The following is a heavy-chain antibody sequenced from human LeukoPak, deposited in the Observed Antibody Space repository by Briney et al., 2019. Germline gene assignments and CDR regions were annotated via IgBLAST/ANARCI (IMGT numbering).Heavy chain of an antibody. CDR1: GFTFSSYR. CDR3: ARALYYYDSSGYYNYAFDY. J-gene: IGHJ4*02. V-gene: IGHV3-7*04. D-gene: IGHD3-22*01. Sequence: GGSLRLSCAASGFTFSSYRMSWVRQAPGKGLEWVANIKQDGSEKYYVDSVKGRFTISRDNAKNSLYLQMNSLRAEDTAVYYCARALYYYDSSGYYNYAFDYWGQGTLVTVSS. CDR2: IKQDGSEK.